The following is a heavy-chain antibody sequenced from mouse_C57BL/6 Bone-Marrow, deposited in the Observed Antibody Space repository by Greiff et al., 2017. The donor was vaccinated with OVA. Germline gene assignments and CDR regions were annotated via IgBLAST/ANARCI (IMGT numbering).Heavy chain of an antibody. Sequence: VQLQQSGAELARPGASVKLSCKASGYTFTSYGISWVKQRTGQGLEWIGEIYPRSGNTYYNEKFKGKATLTADKSSSTAYMELRSLTSEDSAVYFCASYYGSSYVGAWFAYWGQGTLVTVSA. CDR3: ASYYGSSYVGAWFAY. CDR2: IYPRSGNT. J-gene: IGHJ3*01. D-gene: IGHD1-1*01. CDR1: GYTFTSYG. V-gene: IGHV1-81*01.